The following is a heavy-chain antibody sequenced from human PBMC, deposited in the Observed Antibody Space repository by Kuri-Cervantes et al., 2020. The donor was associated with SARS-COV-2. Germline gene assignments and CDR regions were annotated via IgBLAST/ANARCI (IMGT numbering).Heavy chain of an antibody. CDR2: IKQDGSEK. D-gene: IGHD2-2*01. V-gene: IGHV3-7*01. J-gene: IGHJ4*02. CDR3: ARERETGCSTSCSYYFDY. CDR1: GGSISSSSYY. Sequence: GGSLRLSCSVSGGSISSSSYYWGWVRQAPGKGLEWVANIKQDGSEKYYVDSVKGRFTISRDNAKNSLYLQMNSLRAEDTAVYYCARERETGCSTSCSYYFDYWGQGTLVTVSS.